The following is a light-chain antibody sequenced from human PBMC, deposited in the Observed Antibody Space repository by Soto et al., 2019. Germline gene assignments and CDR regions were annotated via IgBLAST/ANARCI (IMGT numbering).Light chain of an antibody. CDR3: QQYTNWPIT. CDR2: DAS. Sequence: EIVLAQSPDTLSLSPGERATLSCRASQSVSIYLAWYQQKPGQAPRLLIYDASNRATGIPARFSGSGSGTDFTLTISSLEPEDFAVYYCQQYTNWPITFGQGTRLEIK. V-gene: IGKV3-11*01. CDR1: QSVSIY. J-gene: IGKJ5*01.